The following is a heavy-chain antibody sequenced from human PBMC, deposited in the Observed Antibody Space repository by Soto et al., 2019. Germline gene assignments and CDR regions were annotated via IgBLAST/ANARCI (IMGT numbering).Heavy chain of an antibody. CDR2: IWYDGSNK. CDR1: GFTFSSYG. CDR3: ARDQGVVTAIIDY. V-gene: IGHV3-33*01. D-gene: IGHD2-21*02. J-gene: IGHJ4*02. Sequence: PGGSLRLSCAASGFTFSSYGMHWVRQAPGKGLEWVAVIWYDGSNKYYADSVKGRFTISRDSSTNTLYLQMNSLRVEDTAVYYCARDQGVVTAIIDYWGQGTLVTVSS.